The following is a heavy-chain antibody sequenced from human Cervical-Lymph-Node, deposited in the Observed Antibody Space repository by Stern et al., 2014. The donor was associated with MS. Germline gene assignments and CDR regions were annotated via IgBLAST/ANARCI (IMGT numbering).Heavy chain of an antibody. Sequence: VQLVESGAEVKKPGSSVKVSCKSSGGTFSSYTITWVRQAPGQGLEWMGRVIPLLGITDHAQKFQDRVTTTADRSTNTAYMELSSLRSEDTAVYYCARDRVVTTVTTTLDYWGQGTLVTVSS. D-gene: IGHD4-17*01. CDR3: ARDRVVTTVTTTLDY. J-gene: IGHJ4*02. V-gene: IGHV1-69*09. CDR2: VIPLLGIT. CDR1: GGTFSSYT.